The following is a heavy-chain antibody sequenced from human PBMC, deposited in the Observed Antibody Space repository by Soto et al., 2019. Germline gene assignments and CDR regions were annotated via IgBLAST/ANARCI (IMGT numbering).Heavy chain of an antibody. CDR3: EKPGSSWYSHFDY. Sequence: PGGSLRLSCAASGVTFSSYAMNWVRQTPGKGLEWVSIISGGGGSAYYADSVKGRFSISRDNSKNTLYLQMNSLRAEDTAVYYCEKPGSSWYSHFDYWGQGTLVNVS. J-gene: IGHJ4*02. D-gene: IGHD6-13*01. CDR1: GVTFSSYA. V-gene: IGHV3-23*01. CDR2: ISGGGGSA.